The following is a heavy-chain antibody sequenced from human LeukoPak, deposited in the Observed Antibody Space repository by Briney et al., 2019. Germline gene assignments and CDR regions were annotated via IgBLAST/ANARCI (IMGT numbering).Heavy chain of an antibody. Sequence: GGSLRLSCAASGFTFSSYGMHWVRQAPGKGLEWVAVISYDGNNKYYADSVKGRFTISRDNSKNTLYLQMNNLRAEDTAVYYCAKGISLYYYDTSGYYSNFDYWGQGTLVTVSS. CDR1: GFTFSSYG. J-gene: IGHJ4*02. CDR3: AKGISLYYYDTSGYYSNFDY. D-gene: IGHD3-22*01. CDR2: ISYDGNNK. V-gene: IGHV3-30*18.